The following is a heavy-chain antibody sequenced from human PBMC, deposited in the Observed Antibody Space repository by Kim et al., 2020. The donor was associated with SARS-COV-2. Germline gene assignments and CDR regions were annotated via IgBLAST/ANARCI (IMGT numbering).Heavy chain of an antibody. D-gene: IGHD2-15*01. V-gene: IGHV4-4*07. Sequence: SETLSLTCTVSGASISGYYWSWVRQPAGKGPEWIGRLYTGGNTNYNPSLRSRLTMSLDTSKNQFSLKLSSVTTADTAVYYCAGGGSWYAEFDYWGQGTLVTVSS. CDR1: GASISGYY. J-gene: IGHJ4*02. CDR3: AGGGSWYAEFDY. CDR2: LYTGGNT.